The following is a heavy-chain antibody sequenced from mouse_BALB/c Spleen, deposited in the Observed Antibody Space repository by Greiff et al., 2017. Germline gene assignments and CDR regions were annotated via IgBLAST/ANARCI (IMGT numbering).Heavy chain of an antibody. CDR1: GFTFSSFG. V-gene: IGHV5-17*02. CDR2: ISSGSSTI. CDR3: ARMTTGYAMDY. Sequence: EVQVVESGGGLVQPGGSRKLSCAASGFTFSSFGMHWVRQAPEKGLEWVAYISSGSSTIYYADTVKGRFTISRDNPKNTLFLQMTSLRSEDTAMYYCARMTTGYAMDYWGQGTSVTVSS. D-gene: IGHD1-1*01. J-gene: IGHJ4*01.